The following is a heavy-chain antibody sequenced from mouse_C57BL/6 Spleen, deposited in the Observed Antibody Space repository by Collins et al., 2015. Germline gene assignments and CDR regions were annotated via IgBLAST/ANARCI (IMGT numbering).Heavy chain of an antibody. Sequence: QVQLKQSGPGLVQPSQSLSITCTVSGFSLTSYGVHWVRQSPGKGLEWLGVIWSGGSTDYNAAFISRLSISKDNSKSQVFFKMNSLQADDTAIYYCARERTGTYWYFDVWGTGTTVTVSS. D-gene: IGHD4-1*01. V-gene: IGHV2-2*01. CDR2: IWSGGST. CDR3: ARERTGTYWYFDV. CDR1: GFSLTSYG. J-gene: IGHJ1*03.